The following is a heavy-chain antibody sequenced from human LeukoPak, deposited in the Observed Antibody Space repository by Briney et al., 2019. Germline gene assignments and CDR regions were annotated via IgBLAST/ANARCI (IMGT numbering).Heavy chain of an antibody. V-gene: IGHV3-23*01. CDR2: ISGSGGST. J-gene: IGHJ4*02. CDR1: GFTFSSYA. D-gene: IGHD3-16*02. CDR3: AKDYVWGSYRYTAHFSDY. Sequence: GGSLRLSCAASGFTFSSYAMSWVRQAPGKGLEWVSAISGSGGSTYYADSVKGRFTITRDNSKNTLYLQMNSLRAEDTAVYYCAKDYVWGSYRYTAHFSDYWGQGTLVTVSS.